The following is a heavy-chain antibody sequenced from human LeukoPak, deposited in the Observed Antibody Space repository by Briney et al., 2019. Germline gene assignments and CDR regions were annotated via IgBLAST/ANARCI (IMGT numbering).Heavy chain of an antibody. CDR3: ARARFVEMAPTYFDY. CDR1: GYSITSGYF. J-gene: IGHJ4*02. CDR2: IYYSGST. V-gene: IGHV4-38-2*01. Sequence: SETLSLTCGVSGYSITSGYFWGWIRQPPGKGLEWIGSIYYSGSTNYNPSLKSRVTISVDTSKNQFSLKLSSVTAADTAVYYCARARFVEMAPTYFDYWGQGTLVTVSS. D-gene: IGHD5-24*01.